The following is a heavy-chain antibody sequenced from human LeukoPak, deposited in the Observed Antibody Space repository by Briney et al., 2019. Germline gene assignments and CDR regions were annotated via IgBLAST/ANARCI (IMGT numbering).Heavy chain of an antibody. CDR1: GYTFTGYY. CDR3: ARVSIYYGSSPGLFDY. J-gene: IGHJ4*02. Sequence: GASVKVSCKDSGYTFTGYYMHWVRQAPGQGLEWMGWINPNSGGTNYAQKFQGRVTMTRDTSISTAYMELSRLRSDDTAVYYCARVSIYYGSSPGLFDYWGQGTLVTVSS. D-gene: IGHD3-22*01. CDR2: INPNSGGT. V-gene: IGHV1-2*02.